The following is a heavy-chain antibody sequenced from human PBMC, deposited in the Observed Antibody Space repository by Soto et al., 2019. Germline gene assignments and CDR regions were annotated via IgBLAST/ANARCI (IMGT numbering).Heavy chain of an antibody. CDR2: IYYSGST. Sequence: QVQLQESGPGLVKPSQTLSLTCTVSGGSISSGDYYWSWIRQHPGKGLEWIGYIYYSGSTYYNPSLRGRVTVSVDTSTNQFSLKLSSVTAADTAVYYCARRWSGSRQGFDPWGQGTLVTVSS. CDR3: ARRWSGSRQGFDP. J-gene: IGHJ5*02. V-gene: IGHV4-31*03. CDR1: GGSISSGDYY. D-gene: IGHD3-3*01.